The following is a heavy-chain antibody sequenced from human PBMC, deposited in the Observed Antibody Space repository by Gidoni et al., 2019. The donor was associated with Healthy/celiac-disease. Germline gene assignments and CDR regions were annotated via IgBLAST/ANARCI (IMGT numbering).Heavy chain of an antibody. CDR1: GFTFSSYG. D-gene: IGHD6-6*01. J-gene: IGHJ4*02. V-gene: IGHV3-33*01. CDR2: IWYDGSNK. Sequence: QVQLVESGGGVVQPGRSLRLFCAASGFTFSSYGMHWVRQAPGKGLEWVAVIWYDGSNKYYADSVKGRFTISRDNSKNTLYLQMNSLRAEDTAVYYCARDGSIAVDYWGQGTLVTVSS. CDR3: ARDGSIAVDY.